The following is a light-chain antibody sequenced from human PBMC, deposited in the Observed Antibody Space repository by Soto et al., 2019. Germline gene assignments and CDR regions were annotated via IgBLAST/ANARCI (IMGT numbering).Light chain of an antibody. CDR2: GAF. Sequence: EIVLTQSPGTLSLSPGERATLSCRASQSVSSSYLAWYQQKPGQAPRLLIYGAFSRATGIPDRFSGSESGTDFTLTISRLEPEDVAVYYCQQYGSSTGTFGQGTKVEIK. CDR3: QQYGSSTGT. J-gene: IGKJ1*01. V-gene: IGKV3-20*01. CDR1: QSVSSSY.